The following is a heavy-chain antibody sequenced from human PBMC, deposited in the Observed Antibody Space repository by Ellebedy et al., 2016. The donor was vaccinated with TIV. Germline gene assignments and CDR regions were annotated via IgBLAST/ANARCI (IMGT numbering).Heavy chain of an antibody. CDR3: ARGPYSSGHCDAFDV. CDR1: GFTFSSST. D-gene: IGHD6-19*01. J-gene: IGHJ3*01. Sequence: GGSLRLXXAASGFTFSSSTMHWVRQAPGWELDWVAGISFDGRAVHYADSVKGRFTISRDNSKNTLSLQMNSLRGEDSAIYYCARGPYSSGHCDAFDVWGRGTAVTVSS. V-gene: IGHV3-30*04. CDR2: ISFDGRAV.